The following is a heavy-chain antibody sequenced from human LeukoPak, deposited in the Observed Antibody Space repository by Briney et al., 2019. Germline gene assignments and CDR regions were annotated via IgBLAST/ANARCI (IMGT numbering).Heavy chain of an antibody. CDR2: MNPNSGGT. CDR3: ASERDDYGDLNWFDP. CDR1: GYTLTGYY. D-gene: IGHD4-17*01. Sequence: ASVKVSCKASGYTLTGYYMHWVRQAPGQGLEWMGWMNPNSGGTKYAQKFQGRVTITADKSTSTAYMELSSLRSEDTAVYYCASERDDYGDLNWFDPWGQGTLVTVSS. J-gene: IGHJ5*02. V-gene: IGHV1-2*02.